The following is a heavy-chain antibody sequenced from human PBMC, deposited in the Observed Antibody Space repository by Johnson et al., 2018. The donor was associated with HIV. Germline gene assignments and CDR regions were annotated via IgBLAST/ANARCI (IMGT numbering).Heavy chain of an antibody. CDR3: ARRSRLDI. CDR1: GFTFSNYG. V-gene: IGHV3-33*08. Sequence: VPLVESGGGVVPPGRSLRLSCAASGFTFSNYGMAWVRQAPGKGLEWVTVISFSGVKKYYADSVKGRFTISRDNAKNSLYLQMNSLRAEDTAVYYCARRSRLDIWCQGTRVTVSS. CDR2: ISFSGVKK. J-gene: IGHJ3*02.